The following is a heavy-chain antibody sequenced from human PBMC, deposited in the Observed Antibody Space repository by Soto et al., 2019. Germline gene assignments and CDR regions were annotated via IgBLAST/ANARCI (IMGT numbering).Heavy chain of an antibody. CDR2: IYYGGST. J-gene: IGHJ4*02. CDR3: ARYHYDFWSRLGYYFDY. Sequence: PSETLSLTCAVSGGSFSSSSYYGGWIRQPPGKGLEWIGSIYYGGSTYYNPSLKSRVTISVDTSKNQFSLKLGSVTAADTAVYYCARYHYDFWSRLGYYFDYWGQGTLVTVSS. CDR1: GGSFSSSSYY. D-gene: IGHD3-3*01. V-gene: IGHV4-39*07.